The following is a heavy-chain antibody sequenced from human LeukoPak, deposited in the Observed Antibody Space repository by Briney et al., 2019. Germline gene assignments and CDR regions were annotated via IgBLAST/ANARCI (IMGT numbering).Heavy chain of an antibody. CDR2: IQERGSEK. D-gene: IGHD5-12*01. V-gene: IGHV3-7*01. J-gene: IGHJ4*02. CDR3: AKDHGYSGYELDY. Sequence: GGSLRLSCAASGFTFSSYAMSWVRQAPGKGLEWVANIQERGSEKKYVDSVKGRFTISRDNSKNTLYLQMNSLRAEDTAVYYCAKDHGYSGYELDYWGQGTLVTVSS. CDR1: GFTFSSYA.